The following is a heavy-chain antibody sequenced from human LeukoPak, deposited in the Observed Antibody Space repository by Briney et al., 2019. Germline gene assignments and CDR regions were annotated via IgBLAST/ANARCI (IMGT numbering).Heavy chain of an antibody. J-gene: IGHJ4*02. CDR1: GASISPYY. D-gene: IGHD6-19*01. CDR2: IYNSGST. CDR3: AKDYGSGWYTPFDY. Sequence: SETLSLTCTVSGASISPYYCSWIRQPPGKGLEWIGYIYNSGSTYYNPSLKSRVTISVDTSENQFSLELSSVTAADTALYYCAKDYGSGWYTPFDYWGQGTLVTVSS. V-gene: IGHV4-4*09.